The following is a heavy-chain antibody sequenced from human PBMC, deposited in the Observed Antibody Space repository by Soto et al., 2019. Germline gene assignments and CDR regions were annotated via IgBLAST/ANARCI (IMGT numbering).Heavy chain of an antibody. Sequence: QVYLVQSGAEVKKPGASVKVSCRASGYTFTSFAMHWVRQAPGQGLEWMGRINVGHGNTEYSQKFQGRVTITRDTSATTDYMELNRLRYEDTAVYYWAREGELCGGKCWTYYWLEPWGQGTLVTVSS. CDR3: AREGELCGGKCWTYYWLEP. CDR1: GYTFTSFA. CDR2: INVGHGNT. V-gene: IGHV1-3*01. D-gene: IGHD2-21*01. J-gene: IGHJ5*02.